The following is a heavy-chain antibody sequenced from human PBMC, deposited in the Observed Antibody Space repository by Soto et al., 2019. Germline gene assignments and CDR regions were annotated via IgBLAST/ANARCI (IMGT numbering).Heavy chain of an antibody. V-gene: IGHV2-5*02. D-gene: IGHD4-4*01. CDR1: GFSLTNPRLG. J-gene: IGHJ6*02. Sequence: SGPTLVNPTETLTLTCTVSGFSLTNPRLGVSWIRQPPGKALEWLALIYWDDDKRYSPSLRSRLTISRDTSKNQVVLTMTNMDPVDTATYYCVHGQGDYNYYYYGMDVWGQGTTVTVSS. CDR3: VHGQGDYNYYYYGMDV. CDR2: IYWDDDK.